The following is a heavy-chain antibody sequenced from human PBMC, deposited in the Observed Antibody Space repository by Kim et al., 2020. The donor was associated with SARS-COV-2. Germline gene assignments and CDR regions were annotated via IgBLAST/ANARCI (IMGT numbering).Heavy chain of an antibody. D-gene: IGHD3-10*01. Sequence: SETLSLTCTVSGGSISSSSYYWGWIRQPPGNGLEWIGSIYYSGSTYYNPSLKSRVTISVDTSKNQFSLKLSSVTAADTAVYYCAREGLYYYGSGSYPFDYWGQGTLVTVSS. V-gene: IGHV4-39*07. CDR1: GGSISSSSYY. CDR2: IYYSGST. CDR3: AREGLYYYGSGSYPFDY. J-gene: IGHJ4*02.